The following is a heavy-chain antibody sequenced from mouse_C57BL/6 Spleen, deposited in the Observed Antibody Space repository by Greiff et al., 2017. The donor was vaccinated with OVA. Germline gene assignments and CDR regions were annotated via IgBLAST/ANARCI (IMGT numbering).Heavy chain of an antibody. D-gene: IGHD2-1*01. V-gene: IGHV1-15*01. CDR3: TREGYYGNYVTFDY. CDR2: IDPETGGT. Sequence: QVQLQQSGAELVRPGASVTLSCKASGYTFTDYEMHWVKQTPVHGLEWIGAIDPETGGTAYNQKFKGKAILTADKSSSTAYMELRSLTSEDSAVYYCTREGYYGNYVTFDYWGQGTTLTVSS. J-gene: IGHJ2*01. CDR1: GYTFTDYE.